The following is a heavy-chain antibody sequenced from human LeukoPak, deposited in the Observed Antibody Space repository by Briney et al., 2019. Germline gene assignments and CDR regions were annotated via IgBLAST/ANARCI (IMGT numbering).Heavy chain of an antibody. D-gene: IGHD3-10*01. V-gene: IGHV4-61*02. J-gene: IGHJ4*02. Sequence: SETLSLTCTVSGGSISSGSYYWSWIRQPAGKGLEWIGRIYTSGSTNYNPSLKSRVTISVDTSKNQFSLKLSSVTAADTAVYYCAKDPFYASGSSPPDYWGQGTLVTVSS. CDR2: IYTSGST. CDR1: GGSISSGSYY. CDR3: AKDPFYASGSSPPDY.